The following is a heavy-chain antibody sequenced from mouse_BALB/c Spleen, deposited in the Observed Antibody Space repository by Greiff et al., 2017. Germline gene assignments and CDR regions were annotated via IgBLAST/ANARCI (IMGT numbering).Heavy chain of an antibody. CDR3: ARGTFDY. V-gene: IGHV5-4*02. Sequence: DVKLVESGGGLVKPGGSLKLSCAASGFTFSDYYMYWVRQTPEKRLEWVATISDGGSYTYYPDSVKGRFTISRDNAKNNLYLQVSSLKSEDTAMYYCARGTFDYWGQGTTLTVSS. CDR1: GFTFSDYY. J-gene: IGHJ2*01. CDR2: ISDGGSYT.